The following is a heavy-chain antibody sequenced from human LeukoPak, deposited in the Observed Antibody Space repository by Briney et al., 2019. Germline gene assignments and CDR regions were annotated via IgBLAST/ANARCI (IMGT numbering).Heavy chain of an antibody. D-gene: IGHD3/OR15-3a*01. CDR1: GGSISSYY. CDR2: IYTSGST. J-gene: IGHJ3*02. V-gene: IGHV4-4*07. Sequence: SETLSLTCTVSGGSISSYYWSWIRQPSGKGLEGIGRIYTSGSTNSNPSLKSRVTMSVDTSKNQFSLKLSSVTAADTAVYYCARDMDWLDAFDIWGQGTMVTVSS. CDR3: ARDMDWLDAFDI.